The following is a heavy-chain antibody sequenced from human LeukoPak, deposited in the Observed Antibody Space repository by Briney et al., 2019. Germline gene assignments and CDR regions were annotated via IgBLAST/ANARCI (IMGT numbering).Heavy chain of an antibody. Sequence: GGSLRLSCAASGFTFSSYAMHWVRQAPGKGLEYVSAISSNGGSTYYANSVKGRFTISRDNSKNTLYLQMNSLRAEDTAVYYCAKDDAYGDYGGSAFDIWGQGTMVTVSS. CDR3: AKDDAYGDYGGSAFDI. J-gene: IGHJ3*02. D-gene: IGHD4-17*01. V-gene: IGHV3-64*01. CDR1: GFTFSSYA. CDR2: ISSNGGST.